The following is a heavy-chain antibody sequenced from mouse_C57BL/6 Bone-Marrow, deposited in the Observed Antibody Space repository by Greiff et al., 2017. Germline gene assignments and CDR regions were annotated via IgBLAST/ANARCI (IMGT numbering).Heavy chain of an antibody. CDR1: GYSFTSYY. D-gene: IGHD1-1*01. Sequence: QVQLKESGPELVKPGASVKISCKASGYSFTSYYIHWVKQRPGQGLEWIGWIYPGSGNTKYNEKFKGKATLTADTSSSTAYMQLSSLTSEDSAVYYCARGFITTVVAPYYFDYWGQGTTLTVSS. V-gene: IGHV1-66*01. CDR2: IYPGSGNT. J-gene: IGHJ2*01. CDR3: ARGFITTVVAPYYFDY.